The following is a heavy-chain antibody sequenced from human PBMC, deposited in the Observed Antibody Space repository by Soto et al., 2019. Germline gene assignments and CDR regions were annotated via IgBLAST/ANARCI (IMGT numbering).Heavy chain of an antibody. CDR3: ARGVDTAMAIDY. D-gene: IGHD5-18*01. J-gene: IGHJ4*02. V-gene: IGHV3-53*01. Sequence: SGGSLRLACAASGFTVSSNYMSWVRQAPGKGLEWVSVIYSGGSTYYADSVKGRFTISRDNSKNTLYLQMNSLRAEDTAVYYCARGVDTAMAIDYWGQGTLVTVSS. CDR1: GFTVSSNY. CDR2: IYSGGST.